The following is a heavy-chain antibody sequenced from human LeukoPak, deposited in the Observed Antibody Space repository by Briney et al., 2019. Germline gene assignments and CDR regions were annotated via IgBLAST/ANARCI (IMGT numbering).Heavy chain of an antibody. CDR1: GYTFTSYG. Sequence: ASVKVSCKASGYTFTSYGISWVRQAPGQGLEWMGWINPNSGGTNYAQKFQGRVTMTRDTSISTAYMELNRLRSDDTAVYYCARDLNGSGTWWGQGTLVTVSS. CDR3: ARDLNGSGTW. CDR2: INPNSGGT. V-gene: IGHV1-2*02. J-gene: IGHJ4*02. D-gene: IGHD1-7*01.